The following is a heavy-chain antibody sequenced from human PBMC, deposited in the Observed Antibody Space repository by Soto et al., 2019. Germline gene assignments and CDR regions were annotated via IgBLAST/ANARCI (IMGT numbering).Heavy chain of an antibody. Sequence: GGSLRLSCAASGFTFSSYAMSGVRQAPGKGLEWVSAITGSGGSTYYADSVKGRFTISRDNSKNTLYLQMNSLRAEDTAVYYSAKDTYCTSTSCYFDFWGQGTLVTVSS. J-gene: IGHJ4*02. V-gene: IGHV3-23*01. D-gene: IGHD2-2*01. CDR3: AKDTYCTSTSCYFDF. CDR2: ITGSGGST. CDR1: GFTFSSYA.